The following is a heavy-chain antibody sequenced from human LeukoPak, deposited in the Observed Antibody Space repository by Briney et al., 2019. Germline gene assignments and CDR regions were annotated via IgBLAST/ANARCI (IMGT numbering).Heavy chain of an antibody. D-gene: IGHD1-26*01. CDR2: ISYDGSNK. Sequence: PGRSLRLSCAASGFTFSSYAMHWVRQAPGKGLEWVAVISYDGSNKYYADSVKGRFTISRDNAKNSLYLQMNSLRAEDTALYYCAKDKGDGYYYYYMDVWGKGTTVTISS. CDR3: AKDKGDGYYYYYMDV. CDR1: GFTFSSYA. V-gene: IGHV3-30*04. J-gene: IGHJ6*03.